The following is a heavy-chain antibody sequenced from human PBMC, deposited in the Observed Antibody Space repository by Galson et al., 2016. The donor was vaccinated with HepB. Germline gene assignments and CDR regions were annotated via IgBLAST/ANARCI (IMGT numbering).Heavy chain of an antibody. CDR2: ISYDGSNE. Sequence: SLRLSCAASGFTFSTYAMHWVRQAPGKGLEWVAFISYDGSNEYSADSVKGRFTIPSDNSKHTLYLQMTSLRAEDTAVYYCARGKDYCYMDVWGKGTTVTVSS. V-gene: IGHV3-30-3*01. CDR3: ARGKDYCYMDV. CDR1: GFTFSTYA. J-gene: IGHJ6*03.